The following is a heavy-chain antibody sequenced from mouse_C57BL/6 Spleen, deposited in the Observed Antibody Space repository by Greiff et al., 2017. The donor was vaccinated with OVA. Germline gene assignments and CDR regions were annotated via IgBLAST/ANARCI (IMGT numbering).Heavy chain of an antibody. CDR3: AKVVANYYAMDY. D-gene: IGHD1-1*01. CDR2: IWRGGST. Sequence: VQLVESGPGLVQPSQSLSITCTVSGFSLTSYGVHWVRQSPGKGLEWLGVIWRGGSTDYNAAFMSRLSITKDNSKSQVFFKMNSLQADDTAIYYCAKVVANYYAMDYWGQGTSVTVSS. CDR1: GFSLTSYG. V-gene: IGHV2-5*01. J-gene: IGHJ4*01.